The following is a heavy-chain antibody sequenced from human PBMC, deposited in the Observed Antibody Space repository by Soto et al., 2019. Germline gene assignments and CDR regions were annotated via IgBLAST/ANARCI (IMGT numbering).Heavy chain of an antibody. D-gene: IGHD1-26*01. V-gene: IGHV1-69*01. CDR1: GGTLSSYA. Sequence: QVQLVQCGAEVKKPGSSVKVSCKASGGTLSSYAISWVRQAPGQGLEWMGGIIPIFGTANYAQKFQRRVTITADESTSTAYMELSSLRFEDTAVYYCARESGSYIRFDYWGQGTLVTVSS. CDR3: ARESGSYIRFDY. CDR2: IIPIFGTA. J-gene: IGHJ4*02.